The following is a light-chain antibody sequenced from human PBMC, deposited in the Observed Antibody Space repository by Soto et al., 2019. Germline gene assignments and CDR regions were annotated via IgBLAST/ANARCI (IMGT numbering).Light chain of an antibody. J-gene: IGKJ5*01. CDR3: QQSYGTLPIT. V-gene: IGKV1-39*01. CDR1: QSISSY. CDR2: AAS. Sequence: DIQMTQSPSSLSASVGDRVTITCRASQSISSYLNWYQQKPGKAPKLLIYAASSLQSGVPSRFSGSESGTDFTRTISSLQPEDFATYYCQQSYGTLPITFGQGTRLEIK.